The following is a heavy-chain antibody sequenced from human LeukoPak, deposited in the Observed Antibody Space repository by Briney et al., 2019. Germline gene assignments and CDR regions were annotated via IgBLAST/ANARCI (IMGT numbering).Heavy chain of an antibody. Sequence: GGSLRLSCAASGFTVSSNYMSWVRQAPGKGLEWVSVIYSGGSTYYADSVKGRFTISRDNSKNTLYLQMNSLRAEDTAVYYCARARYFDWLYAFDIWGQGTMVTVSS. D-gene: IGHD3-9*01. V-gene: IGHV3-53*05. CDR3: ARARYFDWLYAFDI. J-gene: IGHJ3*02. CDR1: GFTVSSNY. CDR2: IYSGGST.